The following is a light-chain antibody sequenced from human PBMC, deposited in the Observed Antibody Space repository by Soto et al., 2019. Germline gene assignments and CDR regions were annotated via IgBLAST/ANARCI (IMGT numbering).Light chain of an antibody. CDR2: EVS. CDR1: SSDVGAYTS. CDR3: SSYTSDNRDYV. Sequence: QSALTQPASVSGSPGQSIAISCTGTSSDVGAYTSVSWYQQHPGKAPKLMIYEVSNRPSGVSRRFSGSKSGNTAPLTISGLQAEDEAHYYCSSYTSDNRDYVFGTGTKVT. J-gene: IGLJ1*01. V-gene: IGLV2-14*01.